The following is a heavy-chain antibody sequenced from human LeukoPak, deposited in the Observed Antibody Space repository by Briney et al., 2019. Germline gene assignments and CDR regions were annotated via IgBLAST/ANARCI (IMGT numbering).Heavy chain of an antibody. CDR2: IWFDGSTK. CDR1: GFTFSSYG. J-gene: IGHJ4*02. V-gene: IGHV3-33*01. Sequence: GGSLRLSCAASGFTFSSYGMHWVRQAPGKGLEWVAVIWFDGSTKYYGDSVKGRFTISRDNSRDTLYLQMNSLRAEDTAVYYCATLPRTYGPLDYWGQGTLVTVSS. D-gene: IGHD1-7*01. CDR3: ATLPRTYGPLDY.